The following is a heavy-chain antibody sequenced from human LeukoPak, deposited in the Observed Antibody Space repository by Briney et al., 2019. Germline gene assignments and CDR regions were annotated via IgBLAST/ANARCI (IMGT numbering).Heavy chain of an antibody. Sequence: PGGSLRLSCAASGFTFSTYAMSWVRQAPGKGLEWVSAISGSGGSTYYADSVKGRFTISRDNSKNTLYLQMNSLRAEDTAVYYCAKGRLKSGSGSYSSIPPGNYWGQGTLVTVSS. CDR2: ISGSGGST. J-gene: IGHJ4*02. V-gene: IGHV3-23*01. CDR3: AKGRLKSGSGSYSSIPPGNY. D-gene: IGHD1-26*01. CDR1: GFTFSTYA.